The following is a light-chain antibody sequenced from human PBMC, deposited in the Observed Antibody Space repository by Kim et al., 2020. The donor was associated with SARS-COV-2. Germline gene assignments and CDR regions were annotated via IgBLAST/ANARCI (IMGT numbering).Light chain of an antibody. CDR2: GKN. CDR3: HSRDSSGNHLHYV. J-gene: IGLJ1*01. V-gene: IGLV3-19*01. CDR1: SLRSYY. Sequence: SSELTQDPAVSVALGQTVRITCQGDSLRSYYASWYQQKPGQAPVLVIYGKNNRPSGIPDRFSGSNSGNTASLTITGAQAEDEADYYCHSRDSSGNHLHYVFGTGTKVTVL.